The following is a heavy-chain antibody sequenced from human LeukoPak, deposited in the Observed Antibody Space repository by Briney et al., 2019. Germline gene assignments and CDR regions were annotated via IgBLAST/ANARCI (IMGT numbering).Heavy chain of an antibody. CDR3: ARSYGDYITGAYAFDV. Sequence: SETLSLTCTVSGGSISNYYWSWIRQPPEKGLEWIGYIYYSGSTNYNPSLKSRVTISVDTSKNQFSLKLTSVIAADTAVYYCARSYGDYITGAYAFDVWGRGTMVTVSS. CDR1: GGSISNYY. CDR2: IYYSGST. J-gene: IGHJ3*01. V-gene: IGHV4-59*08. D-gene: IGHD4-17*01.